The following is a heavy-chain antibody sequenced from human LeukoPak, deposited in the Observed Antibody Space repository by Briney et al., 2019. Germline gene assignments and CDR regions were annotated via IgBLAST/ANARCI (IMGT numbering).Heavy chain of an antibody. V-gene: IGHV1-69*06. CDR1: GGTFSSYA. J-gene: IGHJ3*02. D-gene: IGHD1-26*01. CDR3: ASILQGGLLGAFDI. Sequence: SVKVSCKASGGTFSSYAISWVRQAPGRGLEWMGGIIPMFGTANYAQKFQGRVTITADKSTSTAYMELSSLRSEDTAVYYCASILQGGLLGAFDIWGQGTMVTVSS. CDR2: IIPMFGTA.